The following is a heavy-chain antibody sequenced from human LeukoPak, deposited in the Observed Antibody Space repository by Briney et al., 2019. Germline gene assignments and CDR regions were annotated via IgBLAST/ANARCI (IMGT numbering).Heavy chain of an antibody. CDR1: GFTFSSYS. D-gene: IGHD4-17*01. J-gene: IGHJ4*02. V-gene: IGHV3-21*01. CDR3: ASQDGDYVNFDY. CDR2: ISSSSSYI. Sequence: GGSLRLSCAASGFTFSSYSMNWVRQAPGKGLEWVSSISSSSSYIYYADSVKGRFTISRDNAKNSLYLQMNSLRAEDTAVYYCASQDGDYVNFDYWGQGTLVTVSS.